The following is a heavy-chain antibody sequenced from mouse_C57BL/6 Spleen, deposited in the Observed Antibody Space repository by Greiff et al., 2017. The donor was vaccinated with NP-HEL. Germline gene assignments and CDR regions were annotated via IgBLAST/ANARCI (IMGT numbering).Heavy chain of an antibody. CDR3: ARNEDYDLLAY. D-gene: IGHD2-4*01. Sequence: VQLQQSGPGLVAPSQCLSITCTVSGFSLTSYAISWVRQPPGKGLEWLGVIWTGGGTNYNSAPISRLSISKDNSKSQVFLKMNSLQTDDTARYCCARNEDYDLLAYWGQGTLVTVSA. V-gene: IGHV2-9-1*01. J-gene: IGHJ3*01. CDR1: GFSLTSYA. CDR2: IWTGGGT.